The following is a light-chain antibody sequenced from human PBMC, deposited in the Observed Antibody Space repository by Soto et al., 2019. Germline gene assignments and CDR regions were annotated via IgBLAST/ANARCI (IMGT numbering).Light chain of an antibody. J-gene: IGKJ5*01. CDR3: QQYGSSPT. CDR1: QSVSNNY. V-gene: IGKV3-20*01. Sequence: EIVLTQSPATVSLSPVERATLSCRASQSVSNNYLAWYQQKPGQAPRRLIYGASTRATGIPDRFSGSGSGTDFTLTIGRLEPEDFAVYYCQQYGSSPTFGEGTRLEIK. CDR2: GAS.